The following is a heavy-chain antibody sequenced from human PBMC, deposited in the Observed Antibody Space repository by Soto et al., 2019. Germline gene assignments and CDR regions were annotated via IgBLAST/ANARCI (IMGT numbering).Heavy chain of an antibody. V-gene: IGHV3-48*03. CDR2: ISSSGSTI. D-gene: IGHD6-13*01. J-gene: IGHJ4*02. CDR3: ARGQYSRGGGYFDY. CDR1: GFTFSSYE. Sequence: EVQLVESGGGLVQPGGSLRLSCAASGFTFSSYEMNWVRQAPGKGLEWVSYISSSGSTIYYADSVKGRFTISRDNAKKSLYLQMNSVRAEDTAVYYCARGQYSRGGGYFDYWGQETLVTVSS.